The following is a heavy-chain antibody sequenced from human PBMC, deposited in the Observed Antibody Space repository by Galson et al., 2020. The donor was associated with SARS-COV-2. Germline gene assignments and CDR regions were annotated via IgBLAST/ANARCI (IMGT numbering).Heavy chain of an antibody. CDR2: INHSGST. CDR1: GGSFSGYY. V-gene: IGHV4-34*01. Sequence: ETSETLSLTCAVYGGSFSGYYWSWIRQPPGQGLEWIGEINHSGSTNYNPSLKSRVTISVDTSKNQFSLKLSSVTAADTAVYYCARGGGYSYGSLDYWGQGTLVTVSS. CDR3: ARGGGYSYGSLDY. D-gene: IGHD5-18*01. J-gene: IGHJ4*02.